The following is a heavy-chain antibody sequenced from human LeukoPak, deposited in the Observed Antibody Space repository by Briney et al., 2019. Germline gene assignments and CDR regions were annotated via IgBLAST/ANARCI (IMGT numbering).Heavy chain of an antibody. V-gene: IGHV3-21*01. CDR1: GFNFSSYS. CDR3: ARESSGYFY. Sequence: GESLRLSCAASGFNFSSYSMNWVRQAPGKGLEWVSSISSSSSFRYYADSVKGRFTISRDNAKNSLYLQMNSLRAEDTAVYYCARESSGYFYWGQGTLVTVSS. J-gene: IGHJ4*02. D-gene: IGHD3-22*01. CDR2: ISSSSSFR.